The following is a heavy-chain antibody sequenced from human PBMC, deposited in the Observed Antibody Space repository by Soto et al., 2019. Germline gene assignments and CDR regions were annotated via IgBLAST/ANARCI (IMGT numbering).Heavy chain of an antibody. CDR1: GDTFISSG. CDR3: ARIEYCSGGNCYSAFDI. V-gene: IGHV1-18*01. D-gene: IGHD2-15*01. J-gene: IGHJ3*02. Sequence: VQSGAEVKKPGASVKVSCKASGDTFISSGISWVRQAPGQGLEWMGWISGYKGDTNYAQKFQGRVTLTTDTSTSTAYMELRSLTPGDTAMYYCARIEYCSGGNCYSAFDIWGQGTLVTVSS. CDR2: ISGYKGDT.